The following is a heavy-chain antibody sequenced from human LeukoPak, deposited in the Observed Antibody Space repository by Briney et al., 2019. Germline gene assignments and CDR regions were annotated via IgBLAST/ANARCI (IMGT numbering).Heavy chain of an antibody. Sequence: ASVKVSCKASGYTFTSYYMHWVRQAPGQGFEWMGIINPSGGSTSYAQKFQGRVTMTRDTSTSTVYMELSSLRSEDTAVYYCARGGPLIVGATNEDYYYGMDVWGQGTTVTVSS. D-gene: IGHD1-26*01. V-gene: IGHV1-46*01. CDR1: GYTFTSYY. CDR2: INPSGGST. J-gene: IGHJ6*02. CDR3: ARGGPLIVGATNEDYYYGMDV.